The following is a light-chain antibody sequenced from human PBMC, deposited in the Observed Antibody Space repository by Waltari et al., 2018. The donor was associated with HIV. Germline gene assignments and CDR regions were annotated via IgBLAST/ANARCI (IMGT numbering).Light chain of an antibody. Sequence: QSVLTQPPSVSAAPGQKVTISCSGSSTNIGNDLVSWYQQIPGAAPKLLIYDNYMRHSGIPDRFSGSRSGTSATLGITGLQTGDEAVYYCGTWDRGLGAAVFGGGTKLTVL. V-gene: IGLV1-51*01. CDR1: STNIGNDL. CDR2: DNY. CDR3: GTWDRGLGAAV. J-gene: IGLJ3*02.